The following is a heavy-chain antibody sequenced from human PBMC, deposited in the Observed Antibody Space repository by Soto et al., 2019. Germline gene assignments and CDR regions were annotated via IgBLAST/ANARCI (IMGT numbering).Heavy chain of an antibody. Sequence: QVQLVESGGGVVQPGRSLRLSCAASGFTFSSYAMHWVRQAPGKGLEWVAVISYDGSNKYYADSVKGRFTISRDNSKNTLYLQMNSLRAEDTAVYYCARDGPDYDFWSCYHPNYYFDYWGQGTLVTVSS. V-gene: IGHV3-30-3*01. CDR3: ARDGPDYDFWSCYHPNYYFDY. CDR2: ISYDGSNK. D-gene: IGHD3-3*01. J-gene: IGHJ4*02. CDR1: GFTFSSYA.